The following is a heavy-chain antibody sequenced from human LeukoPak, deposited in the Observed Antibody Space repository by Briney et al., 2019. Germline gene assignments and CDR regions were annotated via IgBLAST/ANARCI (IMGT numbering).Heavy chain of an antibody. D-gene: IGHD3-10*01. J-gene: IGHJ4*02. Sequence: GGSLRLSCAASGFTFDDYAMHWVRQAPGKGLEWVSGISWNSGSIGYADSVKGRSTISRDNAKNSLYLQMNSLRAEDTALYYCAKNLGFGVSGGYFDYWGQGTLVTVSS. CDR3: AKNLGFGVSGGYFDY. CDR2: ISWNSGSI. V-gene: IGHV3-9*01. CDR1: GFTFDDYA.